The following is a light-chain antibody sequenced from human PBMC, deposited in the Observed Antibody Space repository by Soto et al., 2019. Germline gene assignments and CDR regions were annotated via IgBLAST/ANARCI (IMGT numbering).Light chain of an antibody. J-gene: IGLJ2*01. CDR2: EVT. CDR1: SSDVGSYDL. Sequence: QSALTQPASVSGSPGQSITISCTGTSSDVGSYDLVSWYQHHPGTAPKLILYEVTKRPSGVSNRFSGSKSGNTASLTISGLQTEHDSHYYCCSYANGNTLLFGGGTQLTVL. CDR3: CSYANGNTLL. V-gene: IGLV2-23*02.